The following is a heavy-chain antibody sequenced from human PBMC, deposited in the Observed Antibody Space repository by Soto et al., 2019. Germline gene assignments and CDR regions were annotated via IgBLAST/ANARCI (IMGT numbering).Heavy chain of an antibody. CDR3: ARDPFPYYDILTGSPPNWFDP. J-gene: IGHJ5*02. CDR2: IYTSGST. CDR1: GGSISSYY. Sequence: PSETLSLTCTVSGGSISSYYWSWIRQPAGKGLEWIGRIYTSGSTNYNPSLKSRVTMSVDTSKNQFSLKLSSVTAADTAVYYCARDPFPYYDILTGSPPNWFDPWGQGTLVTVLL. D-gene: IGHD3-9*01. V-gene: IGHV4-4*07.